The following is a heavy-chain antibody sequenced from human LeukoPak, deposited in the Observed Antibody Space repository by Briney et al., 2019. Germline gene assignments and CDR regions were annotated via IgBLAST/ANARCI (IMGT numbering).Heavy chain of an antibody. J-gene: IGHJ4*02. CDR3: AKDSAGDYYGSGGKGFDY. CDR1: GFTFIIYG. V-gene: IGHV3-30*18. D-gene: IGHD3-10*01. CDR2: VSYDGSNK. Sequence: PGRCLRLSCAAAGFTFIIYGMRGGRHSPHKGLEWGAGVSYDGSNKYYADSVKGRFTISRDNSKNTLYLQMNSLRAEDTAVYYCAKDSAGDYYGSGGKGFDYWGQGTLVTVSS.